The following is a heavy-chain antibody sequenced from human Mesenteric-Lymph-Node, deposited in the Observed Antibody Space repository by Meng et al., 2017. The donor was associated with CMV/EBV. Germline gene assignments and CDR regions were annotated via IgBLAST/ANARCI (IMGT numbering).Heavy chain of an antibody. J-gene: IGHJ4*02. V-gene: IGHV4-34*01. CDR2: VTPGGGT. Sequence: SETLSLTCTVYGGSFSDYYWAWIRQPPGKGLEWIGEVTPGGGTNYSPSVKSRVTISRDTSNNQFSLKVTSLTAADTAVYYCGREQWLAHYFDNWGQGTLVT. CDR1: GGSFSDYY. D-gene: IGHD6-19*01. CDR3: GREQWLAHYFDN.